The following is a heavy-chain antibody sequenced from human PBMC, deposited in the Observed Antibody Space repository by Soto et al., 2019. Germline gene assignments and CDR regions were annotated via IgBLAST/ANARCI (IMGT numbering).Heavy chain of an antibody. V-gene: IGHV1-18*01. CDR2: ISAYNGNT. Sequence: GASVKVSCKASGYTFTRYGIRWVRQAPGQGLECMGWISAYNGNTNYAQKLQGRVTMTTDTSTSTAYMELRSLRADDTAVYYCARAVVVVPASRYWFDPWGQGTLVTVSS. CDR3: ARAVVVVPASRYWFDP. CDR1: GYTFTRYG. D-gene: IGHD2-2*01. J-gene: IGHJ5*02.